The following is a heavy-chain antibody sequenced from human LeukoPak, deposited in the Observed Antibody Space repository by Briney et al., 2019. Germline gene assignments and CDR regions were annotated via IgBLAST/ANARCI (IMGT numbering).Heavy chain of an antibody. V-gene: IGHV4-30-2*01. Sequence: SETLSLTCAVSGGSISSGGYSWSWIRQPPGKGLEWIGYIYHSGSTYYNPSFKSRVTISVDRSKNQFSLKLSSVTAADTAVYYCARGRALWFGELAHYFDYWGQGTLVTVSS. CDR3: ARGRALWFGELAHYFDY. CDR2: IYHSGST. D-gene: IGHD3-10*01. CDR1: GGSISSGGYS. J-gene: IGHJ4*02.